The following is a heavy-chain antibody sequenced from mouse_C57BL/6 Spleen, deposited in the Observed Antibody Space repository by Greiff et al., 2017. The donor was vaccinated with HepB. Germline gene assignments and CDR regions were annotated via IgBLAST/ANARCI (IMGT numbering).Heavy chain of an antibody. CDR3: ARVYDYDYYFDY. CDR2: IYPGSGST. CDR1: GYTFTSYW. Sequence: QVHVKQPGAELVKPGASVKMSCKASGYTFTSYWITWVKQRPGQGLEWIGDIYPGSGSTNYNEKFKSKATLTVDTSSSTAYMQLSSLTSEDSAVYYCARVYDYDYYFDYWGQGTTLTVSS. J-gene: IGHJ2*01. D-gene: IGHD2-4*01. V-gene: IGHV1-55*01.